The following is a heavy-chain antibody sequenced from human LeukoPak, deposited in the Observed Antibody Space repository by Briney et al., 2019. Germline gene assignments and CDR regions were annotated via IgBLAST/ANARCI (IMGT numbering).Heavy chain of an antibody. CDR2: ISGSGDST. V-gene: IGHV3-23*01. D-gene: IGHD6-19*01. J-gene: IGHJ6*03. CDR3: AKDGASSGGWYMWELNYYYMDV. CDR1: GFTFSSYA. Sequence: PGGSLRLSCAASGFTFSSYAMSWVRQAPGKGMEWVSAISGSGDSTYYADSVKGRFTISRDNSKNTLYLQMNSLRAEDTAVYYCAKDGASSGGWYMWELNYYYMDVWGKGTTVTVSS.